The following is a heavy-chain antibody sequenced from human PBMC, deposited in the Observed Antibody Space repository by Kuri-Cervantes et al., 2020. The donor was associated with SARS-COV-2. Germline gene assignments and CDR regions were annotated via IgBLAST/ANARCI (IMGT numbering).Heavy chain of an antibody. Sequence: GGSLRLSCAASGFTFSSYGMHWVRQAPGKGLEWVAVIWYDGSNKYYADSVKGRFTISRDNSKNTLYLQMNSLRAEDTAVYYCARDRETGTVIARVWFDPWGQGTLVTVSS. CDR2: IWYDGSNK. D-gene: IGHD1/OR15-1a*01. CDR1: GFTFSSYG. V-gene: IGHV3-33*01. CDR3: ARDRETGTVIARVWFDP. J-gene: IGHJ5*02.